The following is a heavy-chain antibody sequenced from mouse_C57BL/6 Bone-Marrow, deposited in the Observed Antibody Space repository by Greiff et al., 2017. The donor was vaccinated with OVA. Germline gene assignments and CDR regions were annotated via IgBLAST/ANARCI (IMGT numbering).Heavy chain of an antibody. D-gene: IGHD2-4*01. CDR3: ARVYDYAWFAY. V-gene: IGHV7-3*01. Sequence: EVQRVESGGGLVQPGGSLSLSCAASGFTFTDYYMSWVRQPPGKALEWLGFIRNKANGYTTEYSASVKGRFTISRDNSQSILYLQMNALRAEDSATYYCARVYDYAWFAYWGQGTLVTVSA. CDR2: IRNKANGYTT. CDR1: GFTFTDYY. J-gene: IGHJ3*01.